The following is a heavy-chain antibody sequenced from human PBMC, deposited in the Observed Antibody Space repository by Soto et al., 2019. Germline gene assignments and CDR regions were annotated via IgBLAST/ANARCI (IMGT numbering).Heavy chain of an antibody. Sequence: QVQLVESGGGVVQPGRSLRLSCAASGFTCSSYGMHWVRQAPGKGLEWVAVISYDGSNKYYADSVKGRFTISRDNSKNTLYLQMNSLRAEDTAVYYCAKDSEVDIVVVVAATYIDYWGQGTLVTVSS. CDR3: AKDSEVDIVVVVAATYIDY. J-gene: IGHJ4*02. V-gene: IGHV3-30*18. CDR2: ISYDGSNK. D-gene: IGHD2-15*01. CDR1: GFTCSSYG.